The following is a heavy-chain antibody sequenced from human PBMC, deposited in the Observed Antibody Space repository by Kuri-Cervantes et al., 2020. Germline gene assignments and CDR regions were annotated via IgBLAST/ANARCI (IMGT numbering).Heavy chain of an antibody. D-gene: IGHD1-1*01. J-gene: IGHJ5*02. CDR2: FDPEDAVM. Sequence: ASVKVSCKASGGTFSSYAISWVRQAPGQGLEWMGGFDPEDAVMIYAQKFQGRVTMTRDSSISTAYMELSGLRSEDTAVYYCARAPSWNWNDPYWFGPWGQGTLVTVSS. CDR1: GGTFSSYA. CDR3: ARAPSWNWNDPYWFGP. V-gene: IGHV1-8*02.